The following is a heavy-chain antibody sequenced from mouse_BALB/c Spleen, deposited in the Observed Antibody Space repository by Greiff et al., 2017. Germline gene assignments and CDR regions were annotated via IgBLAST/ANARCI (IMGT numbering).Heavy chain of an antibody. V-gene: IGHV3-2*02. CDR2: ISYSGST. Sequence: EVQLVESGPGLVKPSQSLSLTCTVTGYSITSDYAWNWIRQFPGNQLEWMGYISYSGSTSYNPSLKSRISITRDTSKNQFFLQLNSVTTEDTATYYCASPYYGNYGDYAMDYWGQGTSVTVSS. CDR1: GYSITSDYA. D-gene: IGHD2-10*01. J-gene: IGHJ4*01. CDR3: ASPYYGNYGDYAMDY.